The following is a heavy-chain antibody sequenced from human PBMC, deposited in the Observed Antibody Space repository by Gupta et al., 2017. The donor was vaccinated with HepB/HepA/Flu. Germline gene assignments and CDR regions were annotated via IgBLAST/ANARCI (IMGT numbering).Heavy chain of an antibody. Sequence: QVQLVQSGAEVKKPGASVKVSCKASGYTFTGYYMHWVRQAPGQGLEWMGWINPNSGGTNYAQKFQGRVTMTRDTSISTAYMELSRLRSDDTAVYYCARDVESTTEYYDFWSGRPRYYFDYWGQGTLVTVSS. CDR3: ARDVESTTEYYDFWSGRPRYYFDY. D-gene: IGHD3-3*01. CDR2: INPNSGGT. CDR1: GYTFTGYY. V-gene: IGHV1-2*02. J-gene: IGHJ4*02.